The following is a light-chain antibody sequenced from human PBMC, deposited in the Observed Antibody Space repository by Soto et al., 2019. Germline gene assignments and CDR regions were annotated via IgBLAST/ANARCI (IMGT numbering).Light chain of an antibody. CDR2: AAS. Sequence: IQSTQSTSFLSACVGDRVTITCRASQGISSYLAWYQQKPGKAPKLLIYAASTLQSGVPSRFSGSGSGTEFTLTISSLQPEDFATYYCQQLHIYPLTFGGGTKVEIK. V-gene: IGKV1-9*01. CDR3: QQLHIYPLT. J-gene: IGKJ4*01. CDR1: QGISSY.